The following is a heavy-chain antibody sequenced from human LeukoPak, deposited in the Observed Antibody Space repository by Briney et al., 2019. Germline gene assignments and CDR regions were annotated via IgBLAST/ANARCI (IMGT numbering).Heavy chain of an antibody. Sequence: SETLSLTCSVSGGSISSYYGSWIRQTPRKGLEGIGYIYYSGSSHYNPSLKSRATISVDTSKNQFALKLSSLTAADTAVYYCARGEWSGLKDGFNIWGPGTMVTVSS. V-gene: IGHV4-59*01. D-gene: IGHD3-3*01. CDR2: IYYSGSS. J-gene: IGHJ3*02. CDR3: ARGEWSGLKDGFNI. CDR1: GGSISSYY.